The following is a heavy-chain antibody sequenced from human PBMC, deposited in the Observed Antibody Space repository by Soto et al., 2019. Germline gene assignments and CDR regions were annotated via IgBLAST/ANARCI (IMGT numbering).Heavy chain of an antibody. Sequence: PXESLKISCKVSGDTFINYWIGWVRQISGKGLEWMGLIHLGDSETRYNPSFQGHITISADKSISTAYLQWGSLQASDTATYYCARHARGDVKVTDFYYGVDVWGQGTTVTVSS. J-gene: IGHJ6*02. CDR3: ARHARGDVKVTDFYYGVDV. D-gene: IGHD2-21*02. CDR2: IHLGDSET. CDR1: GDTFINYW. V-gene: IGHV5-51*01.